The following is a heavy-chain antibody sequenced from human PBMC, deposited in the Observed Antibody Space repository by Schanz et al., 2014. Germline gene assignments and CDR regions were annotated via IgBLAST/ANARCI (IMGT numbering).Heavy chain of an antibody. CDR3: ARDQASTH. Sequence: EVQLVESGGGLVQPGGSLRLSCAASGFSISDHTMRWDRQAPGKGLEPVSVTYLGGNIDYADSVKGRFTISRDDSKNTLHLQMNSLRSEDTAIYFCARDQASTHWGQGTPVTVSS. V-gene: IGHV3-66*01. CDR2: TYLGGNI. J-gene: IGHJ4*02. CDR1: GFSISDHT.